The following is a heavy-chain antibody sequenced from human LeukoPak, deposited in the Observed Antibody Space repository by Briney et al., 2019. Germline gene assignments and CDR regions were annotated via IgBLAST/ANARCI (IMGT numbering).Heavy chain of an antibody. CDR3: ARDGYSSSCFAY. J-gene: IGHJ4*02. D-gene: IGHD6-13*01. Sequence: SETLSLTCTVSGGSISSSSHYWGWIRQPPGKGLEWIGSIYYSGSTYYNPSLKSRVTISVDTSKNQFSLKLSSVTAADTAVYYCARDGYSSSCFAYWGQGTLVTVSS. V-gene: IGHV4-39*07. CDR1: GGSISSSSHY. CDR2: IYYSGST.